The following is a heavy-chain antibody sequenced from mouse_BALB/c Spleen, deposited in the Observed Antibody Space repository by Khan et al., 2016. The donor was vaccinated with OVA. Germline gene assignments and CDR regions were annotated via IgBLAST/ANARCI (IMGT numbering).Heavy chain of an antibody. Sequence: QVQLKESGPGLVQPSQSLSITCTVSGFSLANYRVHWVRQSPGKGLEWLGVIWSAGSTDYNAAFMSSMTINKDNSRCHVFFKMNRLQPNDTAIYYFAGRGYEYGRSALLAYWGHGTLVSFSA. CDR1: GFSLANYR. J-gene: IGHJ3*01. V-gene: IGHV2-2*02. D-gene: IGHD2-4*01. CDR3: AGRGYEYGRSALLAY. CDR2: IWSAGST.